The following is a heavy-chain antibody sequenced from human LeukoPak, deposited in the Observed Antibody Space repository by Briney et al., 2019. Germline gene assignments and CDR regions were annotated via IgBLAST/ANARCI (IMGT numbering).Heavy chain of an antibody. Sequence: PSETLSLTCTVSGGSLSSTTYYWGWIRQPPGQGLEWIGTIYYSGNTYYSPSLKSRVTISLDRSKRQFSLNLSSVTAADTAVYYCARDGAGGGTSNGFDVWGQGTMVTVSA. CDR1: GGSLSSTTYY. CDR3: ARDGAGGGTSNGFDV. CDR2: IYYSGNT. J-gene: IGHJ3*01. V-gene: IGHV4-39*07. D-gene: IGHD3-16*01.